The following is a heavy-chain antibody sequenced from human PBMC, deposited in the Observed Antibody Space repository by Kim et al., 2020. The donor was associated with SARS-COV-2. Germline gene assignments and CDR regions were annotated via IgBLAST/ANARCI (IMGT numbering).Heavy chain of an antibody. CDR1: GGSVSTVNNY. CDR3: TRRAAAPAVYFDP. Sequence: SDTLSLTCTVSGGSVSTVNNYWGWIRQSPEKGLEWIGSIYYNGNTYYNPSLKSRVTMSVDRSKNQFSLNLSSVTAADTAVYYCTRRAAAPAVYFDPWGQG. CDR2: IYYNGNT. V-gene: IGHV4-39*01. J-gene: IGHJ5*02. D-gene: IGHD6-13*01.